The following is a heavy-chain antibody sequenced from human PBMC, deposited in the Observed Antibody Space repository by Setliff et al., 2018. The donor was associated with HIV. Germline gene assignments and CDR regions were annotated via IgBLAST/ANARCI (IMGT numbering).Heavy chain of an antibody. V-gene: IGHV4-31*03. CDR1: GFSISSDGFY. D-gene: IGHD3-3*01. CDR2: IFGSGIT. CDR3: ARTQPDTIFGVVVFDC. J-gene: IGHJ4*02. Sequence: SETLSLTCTLSGFSISSDGFYWNWIRQRPGKGLEWIGYIFGSGITYYNPSLKSRLRISIDTSANQFSVELSSVTAADTAVYYCARTQPDTIFGVVVFDCWGQGKMVTVSS.